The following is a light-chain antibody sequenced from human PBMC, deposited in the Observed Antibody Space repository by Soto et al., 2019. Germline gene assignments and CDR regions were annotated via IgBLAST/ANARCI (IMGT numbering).Light chain of an antibody. J-gene: IGKJ5*01. Sequence: DSQMTQPPSSLSASVGDRVAITCRASLPISNYLAWYQQKPGKIPNLLIYAASTLQAGVPSRFSGSGSGTDFTLTISSLEPEDFAIYYCHQRINWPTTFGQGTRLEI. CDR1: LPISNY. CDR2: AAS. V-gene: IGKV1-27*01. CDR3: HQRINWPTT.